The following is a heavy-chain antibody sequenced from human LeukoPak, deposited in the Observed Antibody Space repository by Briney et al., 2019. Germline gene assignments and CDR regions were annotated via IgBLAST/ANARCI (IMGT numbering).Heavy chain of an antibody. D-gene: IGHD3-10*01. J-gene: IGHJ5*02. V-gene: IGHV3-53*01. CDR1: GFTVGNNY. CDR2: IYKGGNT. Sequence: PGGSLRLSCAASGFTVGNNYMNWVRQAPGKGLEWVAVIYKGGNTFYADPVKGRFTISRDNSKNTVYLQMNSLRAEDTAVYYCVRAPGATWGQGTVVTVSS. CDR3: VRAPGAT.